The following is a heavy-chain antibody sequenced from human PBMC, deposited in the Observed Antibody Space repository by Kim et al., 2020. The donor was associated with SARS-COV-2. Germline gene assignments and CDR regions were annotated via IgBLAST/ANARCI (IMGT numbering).Heavy chain of an antibody. CDR1: GYVFIGYY. V-gene: IGHV1-2*06. Sequence: ASVKVSCKASGYVFIGYYIHWVRQGPGQGLEWMGRINLNSGGTNYAQKFQGRVTMTRDTSISTAYMELRRLRSDDTAVFFCAISYDSSGYDSHYFDYWGQGTLVTVSS. CDR3: AISYDSSGYDSHYFDY. CDR2: INLNSGGT. D-gene: IGHD3-22*01. J-gene: IGHJ4*02.